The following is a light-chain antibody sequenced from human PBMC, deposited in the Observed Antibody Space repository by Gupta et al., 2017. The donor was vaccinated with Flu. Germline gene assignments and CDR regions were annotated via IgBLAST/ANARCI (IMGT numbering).Light chain of an antibody. CDR3: QQAVNTPLT. Sequence: DIQVTQSPSSLSASVGDRVTITCRASQLISVYLNWYQQKPGKAPELLVYTATVLKPGVPSRFSGSGSGTDFTLTISSLQPEDFATYYCQQAVNTPLTFGRGTKVEIK. V-gene: IGKV1-39*01. J-gene: IGKJ3*01. CDR2: TAT. CDR1: QLISVY.